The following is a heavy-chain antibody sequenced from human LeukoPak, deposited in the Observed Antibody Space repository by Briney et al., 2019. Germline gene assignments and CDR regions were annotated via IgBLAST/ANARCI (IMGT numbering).Heavy chain of an antibody. CDR3: AKAGAGYSSSWLPFDY. Sequence: ASVKVSCKASGYTFTSYGISWVRQAPGQGLEWMGWISAYNGNTNYAQKLQGRVTMTTDTSTSTAYMELRSLRSDDTAVYYCAKAGAGYSSSWLPFDYWGQGTLITVSS. D-gene: IGHD6-13*01. V-gene: IGHV1-18*01. J-gene: IGHJ4*02. CDR2: ISAYNGNT. CDR1: GYTFTSYG.